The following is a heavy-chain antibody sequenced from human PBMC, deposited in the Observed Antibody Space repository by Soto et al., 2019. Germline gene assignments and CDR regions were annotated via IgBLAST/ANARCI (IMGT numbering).Heavy chain of an antibody. V-gene: IGHV4-61*01. CDR3: ARVNGGPYYFDY. J-gene: IGHJ4*02. CDR1: GGSVSSGSYY. CDR2: IYYIGST. D-gene: IGHD2-8*01. Sequence: PSETLSLTWTVSGGSVSSGSYYWSWIRQFPGKGLEWIGYIYYIGSTNYNPSLKSRVTISLDTPKNQFSLNLRSVTAADTAVYYCARVNGGPYYFDYWGQGTLVTVSS.